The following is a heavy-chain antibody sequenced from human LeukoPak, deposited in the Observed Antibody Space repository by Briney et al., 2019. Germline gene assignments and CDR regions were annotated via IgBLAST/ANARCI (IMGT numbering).Heavy chain of an antibody. CDR3: ARAREVNRGWYANDY. D-gene: IGHD6-19*01. V-gene: IGHV3-7*02. J-gene: IGHJ4*02. Sequence: GGSLRLSCEASRFTFSTYWMSWDRQAPGKGLGWVANIKQDGTDKYYVDSVKGRFTISRDSAKNSLYLQMNSLRAEDTAVYYCARAREVNRGWYANDYWGQGTLVTVSS. CDR1: RFTFSTYW. CDR2: IKQDGTDK.